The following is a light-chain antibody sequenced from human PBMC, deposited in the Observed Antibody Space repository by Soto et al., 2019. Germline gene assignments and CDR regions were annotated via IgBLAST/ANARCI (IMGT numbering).Light chain of an antibody. CDR3: QSYDSSLSGSV. CDR1: SSNIGAGYD. J-gene: IGLJ2*01. V-gene: IGLV1-40*01. Sequence: QAVVTQPPSVSGAPGQRVTIPCTGSSSNIGAGYDVHWYQQLPGTAPKLLIYGNNNRPSGVPGRISGSKSGTSASLAITGLQTEDEADYYCQSYDSSLSGSVFGGGTQLTVL. CDR2: GNN.